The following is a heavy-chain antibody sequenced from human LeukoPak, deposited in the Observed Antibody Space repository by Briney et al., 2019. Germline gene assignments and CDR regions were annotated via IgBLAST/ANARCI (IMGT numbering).Heavy chain of an antibody. CDR3: ARSPRGSVVTASYYYYGMDV. V-gene: IGHV1-69*13. CDR1: GGTFSSYA. CDR2: IIPIFGTA. D-gene: IGHD2-21*02. Sequence: SVKVACKASGGTFSSYAISWVRQAPGQGLEWMGGIIPIFGTANYAQKFQGRVTITADESTSTAYMELSSLRSEDTAVYYCARSPRGSVVTASYYYYGMDVWGQGTTVTVSS. J-gene: IGHJ6*02.